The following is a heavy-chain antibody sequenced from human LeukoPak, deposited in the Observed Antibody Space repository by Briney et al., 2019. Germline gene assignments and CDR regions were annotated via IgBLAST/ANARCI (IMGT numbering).Heavy chain of an antibody. D-gene: IGHD3-10*02. V-gene: IGHV3-21*01. Sequence: GGSLRLSCAASGFTFSSYWMSWVRQAPGKGLEWVSYISGGSSFTYYVDSVKGRFTISRDNAKNSLYLQMNSLRAEDTAVYYCARGTMFPYYFDYWGQGTLVTVSS. CDR3: ARGTMFPYYFDY. CDR2: ISGGSSFT. CDR1: GFTFSSYW. J-gene: IGHJ4*02.